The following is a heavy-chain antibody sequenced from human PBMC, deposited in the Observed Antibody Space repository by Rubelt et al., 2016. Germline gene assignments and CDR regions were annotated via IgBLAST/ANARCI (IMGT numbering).Heavy chain of an antibody. Sequence: TFTDYYIQWVRQAPGQGLEWMGRINPNSGGTNYAQKFQGRVTMTRDTSITTAYMELSSLRSDDTAVYYCARIYCSGGSCYSFVFDSWGQGTLVTVSS. D-gene: IGHD2-15*01. V-gene: IGHV1-2*06. J-gene: IGHJ4*02. CDR1: TFTDYY. CDR3: ARIYCSGGSCYSFVFDS. CDR2: INPNSGGT.